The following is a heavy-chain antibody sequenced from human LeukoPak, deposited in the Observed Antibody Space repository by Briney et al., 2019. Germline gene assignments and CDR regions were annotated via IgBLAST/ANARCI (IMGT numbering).Heavy chain of an antibody. J-gene: IGHJ4*02. CDR1: GDSVSSNSAA. Sequence: SQTLSLTCAISGDSVSSNSAAWNWIRQSPSRGLEWLGRTYYRSKWYNDYAVSVKSRITINPDTSKNQFSLQLNSVTPEDTAVYYCARAPSYCSSTSCYRFDYWGQGTLVTVSS. CDR2: TYYRSKWYN. CDR3: ARAPSYCSSTSCYRFDY. D-gene: IGHD2-2*02. V-gene: IGHV6-1*01.